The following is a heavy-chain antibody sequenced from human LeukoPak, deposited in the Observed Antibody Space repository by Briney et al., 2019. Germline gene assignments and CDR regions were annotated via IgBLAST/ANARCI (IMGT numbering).Heavy chain of an antibody. CDR2: IYTSGST. D-gene: IGHD3-10*01. CDR3: ARGAYYGSGSYSNPPQYYFDY. Sequence: SETLSLTCTVSGGSISSGSYYWSWIRQPAGKGLEWIGRIYTSGSTNYNPSLKSRVTISVDTSKNQFSLKLSSVTAADTAVYYCARGAYYGSGSYSNPPQYYFDYWGQGTLLTVSS. J-gene: IGHJ4*02. CDR1: GGSISSGSYY. V-gene: IGHV4-61*02.